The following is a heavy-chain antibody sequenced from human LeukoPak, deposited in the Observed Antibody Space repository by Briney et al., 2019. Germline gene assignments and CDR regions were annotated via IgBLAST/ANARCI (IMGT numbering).Heavy chain of an antibody. CDR3: AKLYSSSSSLVY. D-gene: IGHD6-6*01. V-gene: IGHV3-30*18. Sequence: GGSLRLSCAASGFTFSSYGMHWVRQAPGKGLEGVAVISYDESNKYYADSVTGRFTISRDNSKNTLYLQMNSLRAEDTAVYYCAKLYSSSSSLVYWGQGTLVTVSS. CDR1: GFTFSSYG. CDR2: ISYDESNK. J-gene: IGHJ4*02.